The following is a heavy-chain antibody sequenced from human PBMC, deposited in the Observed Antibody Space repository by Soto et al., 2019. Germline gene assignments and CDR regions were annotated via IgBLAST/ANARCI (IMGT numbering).Heavy chain of an antibody. Sequence: GASVKVSCKASGYTFTSYDINWVRQATGQGLEWMGWMNPNSGNTGYAQKFQGRVTMTRNTSISTAYMELSSLRSEDTAVYYCARGGITGTRDLGNGWFDPWGQGTLVTVSS. J-gene: IGHJ5*02. CDR1: GYTFTSYD. D-gene: IGHD1-7*01. CDR3: ARGGITGTRDLGNGWFDP. CDR2: MNPNSGNT. V-gene: IGHV1-8*01.